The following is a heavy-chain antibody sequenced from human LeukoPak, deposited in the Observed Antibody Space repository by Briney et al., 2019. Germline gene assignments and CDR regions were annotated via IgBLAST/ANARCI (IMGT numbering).Heavy chain of an antibody. Sequence: SETLSLTCAVYGGSFSGYFWSWIRQPPGKGLEWIGEINHSGTTNYNPSLKSRVTISVDTSKNQFSLKLSSVTAADTAVYYCARAAVGAARSWGQGTLVTVSS. CDR1: GGSFSGYF. D-gene: IGHD1-26*01. CDR2: INHSGTT. V-gene: IGHV4-34*01. J-gene: IGHJ5*02. CDR3: ARAAVGAARS.